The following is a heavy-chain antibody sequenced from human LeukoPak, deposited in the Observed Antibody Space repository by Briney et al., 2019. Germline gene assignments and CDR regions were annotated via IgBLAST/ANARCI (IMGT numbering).Heavy chain of an antibody. CDR3: ATCRELHYFDY. J-gene: IGHJ4*02. V-gene: IGHV1-2*02. CDR2: INPNSGGT. D-gene: IGHD1-26*01. CDR1: GYTFTGYY. Sequence: GASVKVSCKASGYTFTGYYMHWVRQAPGQGLEWMGWINPNSGGTNYAQKFQGRVTMTEDTSTDTAYMELSSLRSEDTAVYYCATCRELHYFDYWGQGTLVTVSS.